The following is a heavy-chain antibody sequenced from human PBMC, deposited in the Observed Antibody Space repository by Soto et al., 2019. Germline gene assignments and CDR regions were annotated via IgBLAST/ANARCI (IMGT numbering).Heavy chain of an antibody. CDR3: ARDPIPPGGTHFQH. CDR1: GFTFSSYG. V-gene: IGHV3-30*03. CDR2: ISYDGSNK. J-gene: IGHJ1*01. Sequence: PGGSLRLSCAASGFTFSSYGMHWVRQAPGKGLEWVAVISYDGSNKYYADSVKGRFTISRDNSKNTLYLQMNSLRAEDTAVYYCARDPIPPGGTHFQHWGQGTLVTVSS. D-gene: IGHD2-21*01.